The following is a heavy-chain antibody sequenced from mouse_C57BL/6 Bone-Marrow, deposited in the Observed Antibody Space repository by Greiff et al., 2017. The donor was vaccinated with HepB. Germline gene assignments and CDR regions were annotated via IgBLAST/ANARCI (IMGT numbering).Heavy chain of an antibody. Sequence: VQLQQSGPELVKPGASVKISCKASGYSFTSYYIHWVKQRPGQGLEWIGWIYPGSGNTKYNEKFKGRATLTADTSSSTAYMQLSSLTSEDSAVYYCARSPTVVRWYFDVWGTGTTVTVSS. CDR3: ARSPTVVRWYFDV. D-gene: IGHD1-1*01. CDR2: IYPGSGNT. J-gene: IGHJ1*03. CDR1: GYSFTSYY. V-gene: IGHV1-66*01.